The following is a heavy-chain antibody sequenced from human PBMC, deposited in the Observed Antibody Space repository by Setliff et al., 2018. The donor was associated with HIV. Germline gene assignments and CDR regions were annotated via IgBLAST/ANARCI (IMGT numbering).Heavy chain of an antibody. V-gene: IGHV4-4*07. CDR3: AQLGMVDDFDY. D-gene: IGHD1-1*01. Sequence: PSETLSLTCTVSGGSISSYYWSWIRQPAGKGLEWIGHIYTSGSTNYNPSLKSRVTISVDTSKNHFSLKLRSVTAADTAVYYCAQLGMVDDFDYWGQGTLVTVSS. CDR2: IYTSGST. J-gene: IGHJ4*02. CDR1: GGSISSYY.